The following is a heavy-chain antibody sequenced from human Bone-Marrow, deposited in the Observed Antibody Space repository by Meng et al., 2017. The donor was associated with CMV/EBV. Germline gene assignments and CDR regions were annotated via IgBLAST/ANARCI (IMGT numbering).Heavy chain of an antibody. CDR3: VRDLVGNRDS. D-gene: IGHD1-14*01. CDR1: GLTFSDYW. V-gene: IGHV3-74*03. J-gene: IGHJ5*01. Sequence: EVQLVESGGGLVRPGGYLRLSCGDSGLTFSDYWMHWVRQAPGEGPVCVYRINTGGTFTSYAESVRGRFTISRDNSKNPLYLQMNDLRAGDSGVYYCVRDLVGNRDSWGHGTLVTVSS. CDR2: INTGGTFT.